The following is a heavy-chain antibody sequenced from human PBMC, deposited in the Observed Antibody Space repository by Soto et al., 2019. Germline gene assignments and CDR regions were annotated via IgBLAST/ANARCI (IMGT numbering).Heavy chain of an antibody. V-gene: IGHV4-4*02. Sequence: QVQLQESGPGLVKPSGTLSLTCAVSGGSISSSNWWGWVRQPPGKGLEWIGEIYHSGSTNNNPSLKSRVTISVDKSKNQCSLKLSSVTAADTAVYYCARVSGSYYYGMDVWGQGTTVTVSS. CDR3: ARVSGSYYYGMDV. J-gene: IGHJ6*02. CDR1: GGSISSSNW. CDR2: IYHSGST. D-gene: IGHD1-26*01.